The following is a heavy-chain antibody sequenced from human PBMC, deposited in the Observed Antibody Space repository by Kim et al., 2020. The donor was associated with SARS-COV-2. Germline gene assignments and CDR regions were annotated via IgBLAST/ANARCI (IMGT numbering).Heavy chain of an antibody. CDR1: GGSISSYY. J-gene: IGHJ4*01. V-gene: IGHV4-59*01. CDR2: FYYSGSP. CDR3: PRNYYDISGNRPLFDY. D-gene: IGHD3-22*01. Sequence: SETQSLTCTVSGGSISSYYWSWIRQPPGKGLEWLGFFYYSGSPNYNPSLKSRVPISVATPKNQFSLKLSPLPAADTPSYYCPRNYYDISGNRPLFDYWG.